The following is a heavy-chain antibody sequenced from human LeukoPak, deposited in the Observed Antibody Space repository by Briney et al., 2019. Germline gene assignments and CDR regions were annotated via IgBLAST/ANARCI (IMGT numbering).Heavy chain of an antibody. CDR1: GFTFTTST. CDR2: IVVGSGNT. D-gene: IGHD2-15*01. J-gene: IGHJ6*02. Sequence: GASVKVSCKASGFTFTTSTVQWVRQARGQRLEWIGWIVVGSGNTNYAQKFQERVTDIRDMSTSTAYMELSSLRSEDTAVYYCAAGYCSGGSCYPYYYYGMDVWGQGTTVTVSS. V-gene: IGHV1-58*01. CDR3: AAGYCSGGSCYPYYYYGMDV.